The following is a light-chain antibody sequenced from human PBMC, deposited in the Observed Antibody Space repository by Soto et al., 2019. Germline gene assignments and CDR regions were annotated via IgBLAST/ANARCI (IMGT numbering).Light chain of an antibody. J-gene: IGKJ1*01. CDR2: GVS. Sequence: EIVMTPSPATLSLSPGKRATLSCRASQSVSSSYLAWYQQKPGQAPRLLIHGVSSRATGIPDRFSGSGSGTDFTLAISRLEPEDFAVYYCHQYGNSPWTFGQGTKVDI. V-gene: IGKV3-20*01. CDR3: HQYGNSPWT. CDR1: QSVSSSY.